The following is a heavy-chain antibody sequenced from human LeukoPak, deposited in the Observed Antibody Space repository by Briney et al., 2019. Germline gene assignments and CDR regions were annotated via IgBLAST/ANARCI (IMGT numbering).Heavy chain of an antibody. CDR3: ARVSGIQLWSVWNGDAFDI. CDR1: GFTVSRNY. J-gene: IGHJ3*02. Sequence: GWSLRLPCAASGFTVSRNYMSWVRQAPGKGLEWVSVIYSGGSTYYADSVKGRFTISRDNSKNTLYLQMNSLRAEDTAVYYCARVSGIQLWSVWNGDAFDIWGQGTMVTVSS. D-gene: IGHD5-18*01. CDR2: IYSGGST. V-gene: IGHV3-66*01.